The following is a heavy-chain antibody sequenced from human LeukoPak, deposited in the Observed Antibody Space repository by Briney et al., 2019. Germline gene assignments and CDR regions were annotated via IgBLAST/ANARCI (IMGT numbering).Heavy chain of an antibody. J-gene: IGHJ6*04. CDR3: AKDKHTYYYGSGSYYYGMDV. V-gene: IGHV3-23*01. CDR2: LSAAGGST. Sequence: GGSLRLSCAASGFTFNSYAMSWVRQAPGKGLEWVSALSAAGGSTHYADSVRGRFTISSDNSQNTMYLQMNSLRAEDTAVYYCAKDKHTYYYGSGSYYYGMDVWGKGTTVTVSS. D-gene: IGHD3-10*01. CDR1: GFTFNSYA.